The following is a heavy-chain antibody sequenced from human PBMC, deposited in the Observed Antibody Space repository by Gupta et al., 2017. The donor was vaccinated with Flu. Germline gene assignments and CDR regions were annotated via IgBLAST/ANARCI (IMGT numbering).Heavy chain of an antibody. J-gene: IGHJ4*02. V-gene: IGHV1-2*02. D-gene: IGHD6-6*01. CDR3: ARAFRVAAPTPGDY. CDR2: INPNNGGT. Sequence: QVELVQSGAEVKKPGASVKVSCKVSGYSFTGYYMHWVRQAPGQGLEWMGWINPNNGGTNYARKFQGRVTMTRDTSISTSYMELSRLSSDDTAVYYCARAFRVAAPTPGDYWGQGTLVTVSS. CDR1: GYSFTGYY.